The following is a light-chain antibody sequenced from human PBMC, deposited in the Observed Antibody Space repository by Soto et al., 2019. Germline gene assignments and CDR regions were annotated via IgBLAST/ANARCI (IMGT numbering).Light chain of an antibody. CDR2: WAS. CDR1: QSIFYSSNNKNY. Sequence: DIVMTQPPDSLAVSLGERATINCKSSQSIFYSSNNKNYLTWYQQKPGQPPKLLIYWASTRESGVPDRFSGSGSGTDFTLTISSLQAEDVAVYYCQQYYSTPWTFGQGTKVDIK. V-gene: IGKV4-1*01. J-gene: IGKJ1*01. CDR3: QQYYSTPWT.